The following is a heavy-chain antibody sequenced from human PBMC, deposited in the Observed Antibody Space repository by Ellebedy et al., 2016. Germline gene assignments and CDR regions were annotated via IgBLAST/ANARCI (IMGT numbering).Heavy chain of an antibody. J-gene: IGHJ4*02. V-gene: IGHV4-34*01. CDR3: AIGPDSGYCFDY. CDR2: INHSGST. D-gene: IGHD3-22*01. CDR1: GGSFSGYY. Sequence: SETLSLTCAVYGGSFSGYYWSWIRQPPGKGLEWIGEINHSGSTNYNPSLKSRVTISVDTSKNQFSLKLSSVTAADTAVYYCAIGPDSGYCFDYWGQGTLVTVSS.